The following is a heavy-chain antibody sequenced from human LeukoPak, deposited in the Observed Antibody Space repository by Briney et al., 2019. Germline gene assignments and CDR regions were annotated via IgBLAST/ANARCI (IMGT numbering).Heavy chain of an antibody. CDR3: ARDESSSGAFDI. J-gene: IGHJ3*02. Sequence: SVKVSCKASGGTFSSYAISWVRQAPGQGLEWMGGIIPIFGTANYAQKFQGRVTITADESTSTAYMELSSLRSEDTAVYYCARDESSSGAFDIWGQGTMVTVSS. CDR1: GGTFSSYA. CDR2: IIPIFGTA. V-gene: IGHV1-69*13. D-gene: IGHD6-13*01.